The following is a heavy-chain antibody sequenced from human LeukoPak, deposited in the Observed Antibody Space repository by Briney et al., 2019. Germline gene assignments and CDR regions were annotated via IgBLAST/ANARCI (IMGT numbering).Heavy chain of an antibody. Sequence: GGSLRLSCAASGFTFSDFWMTWVRQAPGRGLEWVAHINQDGSATYSVDSVRGRFTISRDNVKNSLFLQLNILRAEDTAVYYCTREDNWYFDLWGRGTLVTVSS. CDR1: GFTFSDFW. J-gene: IGHJ2*01. V-gene: IGHV3-7*05. CDR2: INQDGSAT. CDR3: TREDNWYFDL.